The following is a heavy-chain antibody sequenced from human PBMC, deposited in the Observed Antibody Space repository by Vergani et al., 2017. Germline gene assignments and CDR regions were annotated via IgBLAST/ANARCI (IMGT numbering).Heavy chain of an antibody. CDR2: IYYDGSKK. D-gene: IGHD2-21*01. Sequence: QVQLVESGGGVVQPGRSLRLSCTSSGFTFSTYAMHWVRQAPGKGLEWVAIIYYDGSKKYYADSVKGRFTISRDNSRNTLDLLMSSLRAEDTAIYYCVREGSYCGSTTCRNPSYVYYYHMVVWSKRPRSPSP. CDR3: VREGSYCGSTTCRNPSYVYYYHMVV. V-gene: IGHV3-33*01. J-gene: IGHJ6*03. CDR1: GFTFSTYA.